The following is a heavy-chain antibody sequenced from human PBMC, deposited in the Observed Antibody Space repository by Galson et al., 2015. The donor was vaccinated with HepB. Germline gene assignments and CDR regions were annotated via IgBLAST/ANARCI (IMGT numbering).Heavy chain of an antibody. J-gene: IGHJ4*02. V-gene: IGHV3-48*02. CDR2: ISSSSSTI. Sequence: SLRLSCAASGFTFSSYSMNWVRQAPGKGLEWVSYISSSSSTIYYADSVKGRFTISRDNAKNSLYLQMNSLRDEDTAVYYCARDSSSWYRGEPDYWGQGTLVTVSS. CDR1: GFTFSSYS. D-gene: IGHD6-13*01. CDR3: ARDSSSWYRGEPDY.